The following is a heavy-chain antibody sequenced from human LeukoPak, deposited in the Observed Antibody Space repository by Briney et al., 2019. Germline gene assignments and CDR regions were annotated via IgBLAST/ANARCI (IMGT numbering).Heavy chain of an antibody. Sequence: SGGSLRLSCAASGFTFSSYGMHWVRQAPGKGLEWVAFIRYDGSNKYYADSVKGRFTISRDNSKNTLYPQMNSLRAEDTAVYYCANLYVWGSYRYSMDVWGKGTTVTVSS. CDR1: GFTFSSYG. CDR2: IRYDGSNK. D-gene: IGHD3-16*02. J-gene: IGHJ6*03. V-gene: IGHV3-30*02. CDR3: ANLYVWGSYRYSMDV.